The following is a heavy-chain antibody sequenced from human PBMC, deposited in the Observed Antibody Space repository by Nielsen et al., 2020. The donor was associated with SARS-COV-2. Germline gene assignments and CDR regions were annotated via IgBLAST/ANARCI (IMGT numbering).Heavy chain of an antibody. CDR1: GFTFDDYT. D-gene: IGHD6-13*01. V-gene: IGHV3-43*01. J-gene: IGHJ4*02. CDR3: TKGAQLGDY. Sequence: GESLKISCAASGFTFDDYTMHWVRQPPGKGLEWVSLISWDGASTYYGDSVRGRFTISTDISKNTLYLQMNSLRAEDTAVYYCTKGAQLGDYWGQGTLVTVSS. CDR2: ISWDGAST.